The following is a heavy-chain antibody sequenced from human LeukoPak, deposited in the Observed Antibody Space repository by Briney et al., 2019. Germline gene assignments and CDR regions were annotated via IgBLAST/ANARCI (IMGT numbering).Heavy chain of an antibody. CDR1: GFTFSSYP. D-gene: IGHD3-9*01. CDR2: ISSSGGTP. J-gene: IGHJ4*02. V-gene: IGHV3-23*01. CDR3: AKDRSEDLLTDLLDS. Sequence: PGGSLRLSCAPSGFTFSSYPMSWVRQAPGEGLEWVSSISSSGGTPYYADSVKGRFTISRDNSKNTLYLQMDSLRAEDTALYYCAKDRSEDLLTDLLDSWGQGTLVTVSS.